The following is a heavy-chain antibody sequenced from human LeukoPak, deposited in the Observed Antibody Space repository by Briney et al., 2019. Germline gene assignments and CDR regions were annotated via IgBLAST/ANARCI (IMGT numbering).Heavy chain of an antibody. V-gene: IGHV3-53*01. CDR2: IYSGGST. D-gene: IGHD5-18*01. Sequence: GGSLRLSCAASGFTVSSNYMSWVRQAPGKGLEWVSVIYSGGSTYYADSVKGRFTISRDNSKNTLYLQMNSLRAEDTAVYYCAKQLNSYGELDYWGQGTLVTVSS. J-gene: IGHJ4*02. CDR1: GFTVSSNY. CDR3: AKQLNSYGELDY.